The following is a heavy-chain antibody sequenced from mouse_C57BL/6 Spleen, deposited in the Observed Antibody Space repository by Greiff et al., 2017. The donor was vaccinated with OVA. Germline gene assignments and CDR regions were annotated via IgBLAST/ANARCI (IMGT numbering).Heavy chain of an antibody. D-gene: IGHD1-1*01. V-gene: IGHV5-6*01. J-gene: IGHJ2*01. Sequence: EVQLVESGGDLVKPGGSLKLSCAASGFTFSSYGMSWVRQTPDKRLEWVATISSGGSYTYYPDSVKGRFTISRDNAKNTLYLQMSSLKSEDTAMYYCARHPITTVVAIDYFDYWGQGTTLTVSS. CDR3: ARHPITTVVAIDYFDY. CDR2: ISSGGSYT. CDR1: GFTFSSYG.